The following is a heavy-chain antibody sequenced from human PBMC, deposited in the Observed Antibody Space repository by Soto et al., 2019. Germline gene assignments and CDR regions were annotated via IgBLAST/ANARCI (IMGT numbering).Heavy chain of an antibody. CDR2: ISPLLGTA. D-gene: IGHD4-17*01. J-gene: IGHJ6*02. Sequence: QVQLVQSGAEVKRPGSSVKVSCKASGGTFSSYTFHWVRQAPGQGPEWMGRISPLLGTANYAQKFQGRVTITADKSTSTIYMALTSLRPEETAVYSCASRFDYGDNGMDVWGQGTTVTVSS. V-gene: IGHV1-69*08. CDR3: ASRFDYGDNGMDV. CDR1: GGTFSSYT.